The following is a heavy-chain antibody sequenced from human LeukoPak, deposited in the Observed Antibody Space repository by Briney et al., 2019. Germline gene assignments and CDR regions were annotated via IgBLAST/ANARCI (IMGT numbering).Heavy chain of an antibody. CDR3: ARTVTTTHFDY. D-gene: IGHD4-11*01. V-gene: IGHV4-30-4*01. Sequence: SETLSLTCTVFGGSISSGDYYWSWIRQPPGKGLEWIGYIYYSGSTYYNPSLKSRVTISVDTSKNQFSLKLTSVTAADTAVYYCARTVTTTHFDYWGQGTLVTVSS. J-gene: IGHJ4*02. CDR2: IYYSGST. CDR1: GGSISSGDYY.